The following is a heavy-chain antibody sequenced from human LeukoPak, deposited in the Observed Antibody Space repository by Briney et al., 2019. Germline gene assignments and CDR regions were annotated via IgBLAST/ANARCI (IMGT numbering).Heavy chain of an antibody. V-gene: IGHV3-30*19. Sequence: GGSLRLSCAASGFTFSSYGMHWVRQAPGKGLEWVAVIWYDGSNKYYADSVKGRFTISRDNSKNTLYLQLISLRAEDTAMYYCARGRGYCSGTSCFVPDYWGQGTLVTVSS. CDR1: GFTFSSYG. CDR3: ARGRGYCSGTSCFVPDY. D-gene: IGHD2-2*01. CDR2: IWYDGSNK. J-gene: IGHJ4*02.